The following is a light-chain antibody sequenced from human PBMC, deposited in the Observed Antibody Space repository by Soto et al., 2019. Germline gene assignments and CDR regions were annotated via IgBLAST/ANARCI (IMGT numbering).Light chain of an antibody. CDR1: SSDVGGYNY. Sequence: QSVLTQPRSVSGSPGQSVTISCTGTSSDVGGYNYVSWYHQYPAKAPRLMIYDVSQRPSGVPDRFSGSKSGNTASLTISGLQAEDEADYYCCSYADSSYVFGTGTKVTVL. V-gene: IGLV2-11*01. CDR2: DVS. CDR3: CSYADSSYV. J-gene: IGLJ1*01.